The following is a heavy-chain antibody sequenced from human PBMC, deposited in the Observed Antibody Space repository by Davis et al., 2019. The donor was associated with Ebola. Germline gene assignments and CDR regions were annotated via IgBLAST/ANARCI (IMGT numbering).Heavy chain of an antibody. V-gene: IGHV4-4*02. CDR3: ARDRERSGYYNWFDP. CDR1: GGSISSSNW. D-gene: IGHD3-3*01. J-gene: IGHJ5*02. CDR2: IYHSGST. Sequence: PSETLSLTCAVSGGSISSSNWWSWVRQPPGKGLEWIGEIYHSGSTKYNPSLKSRVTISVDKSKNQFSLKLNSVTAADTAVYYCARDRERSGYYNWFDPWGQGTLVTVSS.